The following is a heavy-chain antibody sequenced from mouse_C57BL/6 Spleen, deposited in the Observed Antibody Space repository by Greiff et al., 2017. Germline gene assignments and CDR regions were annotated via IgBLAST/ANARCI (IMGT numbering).Heavy chain of an antibody. V-gene: IGHV1-61*01. CDR2: IYPSDSET. D-gene: IGHD1-1*01. CDR1: GYTFTSYW. Sequence: VKLQQPGAELVRPGSSVKLSCKASGYTFTSYWMDWVKQRPGQGLEWIGNIYPSDSETHYNQKFKDKATLTVDKSSSTAYMQLSSLTSEDSAVYDGAREGITTVVATDWYFDVWGTGTTVTVSS. J-gene: IGHJ1*03. CDR3: AREGITTVVATDWYFDV.